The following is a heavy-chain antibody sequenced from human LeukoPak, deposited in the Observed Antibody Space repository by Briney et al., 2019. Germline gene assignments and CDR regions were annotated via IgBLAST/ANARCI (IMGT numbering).Heavy chain of an antibody. V-gene: IGHV3-53*01. Sequence: PGGSLRLSCEASGFSVSSNYMTWVRQAPGKGLEWVSVIYSGGSTYYADSVKGRFIISRDNSKNTVYLQMNSLRAEDTAVYYCARVIGVVWADYYFDYWGQGTLVTVSS. CDR1: GFSVSSNY. CDR3: ARVIGVVWADYYFDY. J-gene: IGHJ4*02. CDR2: IYSGGST. D-gene: IGHD3-16*01.